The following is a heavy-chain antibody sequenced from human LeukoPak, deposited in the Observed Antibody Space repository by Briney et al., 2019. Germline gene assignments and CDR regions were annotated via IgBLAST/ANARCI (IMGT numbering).Heavy chain of an antibody. CDR3: ASILSGYEVY. CDR1: GFSFSSFE. CDR2: ISSRFDV. Sequence: GGSLILSCLVSGFSFSSFEMNWVRRAPGKGLEWVSYISSRFDVHYADSVKGRFTISRDNARDSLYLQMNSLTADDTAIYYCASILSGYEVYWGQGTLVTVSS. V-gene: IGHV3-48*03. J-gene: IGHJ4*02. D-gene: IGHD5-12*01.